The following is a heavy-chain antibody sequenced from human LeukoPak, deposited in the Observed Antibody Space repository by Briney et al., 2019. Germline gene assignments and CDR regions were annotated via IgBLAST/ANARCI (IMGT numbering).Heavy chain of an antibody. CDR3: ARGLEDWEVLQRAVKYDF. D-gene: IGHD1-26*01. CDR2: IYHSGIA. CDR1: GYSISSGYY. V-gene: IGHV4-38-2*02. J-gene: IGHJ4*02. Sequence: SETLSLTCTVSGYSISSGYYWGWVRQPPGKGLEWIGSIYHSGIAYYNPSLKSRVTISVDTSKNQFSLKLTSVTAADTAVYYCARGLEDWEVLQRAVKYDFWGQGTLVTVSS.